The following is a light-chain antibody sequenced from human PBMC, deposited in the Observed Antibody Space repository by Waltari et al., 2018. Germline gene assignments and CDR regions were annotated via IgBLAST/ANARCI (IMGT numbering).Light chain of an antibody. CDR1: SSNLGNQY. J-gene: IGLJ3*02. V-gene: IGLV1-51*01. Sequence: QSVLPQAPSVSAAPGQKVTIACAGSSSNLGNQYVSWYQQFPGTAPKLLIYDNAKGPAGIPDRFSDSKAGASATLGITGLQTGDEANYYCGTWDTSLSAWVFGGGTKLTVL. CDR2: DNA. CDR3: GTWDTSLSAWV.